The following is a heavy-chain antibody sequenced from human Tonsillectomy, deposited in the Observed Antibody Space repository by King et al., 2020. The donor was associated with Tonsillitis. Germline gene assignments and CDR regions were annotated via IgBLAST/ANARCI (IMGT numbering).Heavy chain of an antibody. CDR2: IYYSGST. CDR3: ARDSAVLTGDAYFDY. D-gene: IGHD3-9*01. Sequence: QLQESGPGLVKPSETLSLTCTVSGGFISRYYWSWIRQPPGKGPEWIGYIYYSGSTNYNPSLKSRLTISVDTSKNQFSLKLSSVTAADTAVYYCARDSAVLTGDAYFDYWGQGTLVTVSS. J-gene: IGHJ4*02. V-gene: IGHV4-59*01. CDR1: GGFISRYY.